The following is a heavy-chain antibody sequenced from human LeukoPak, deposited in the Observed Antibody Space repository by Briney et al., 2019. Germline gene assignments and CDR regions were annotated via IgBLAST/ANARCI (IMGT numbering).Heavy chain of an antibody. CDR1: GGSFSGYY. D-gene: IGHD3-9*01. CDR2: INHSGST. CDR3: ARDSFHYDILTGYYNGPFDY. J-gene: IGHJ4*02. V-gene: IGHV4-34*01. Sequence: SETLSLTCAVYGGSFSGYYWSWIRQPPGKGLEWIGEINHSGSTNYNPSLKSRVTISVDTSKNQFSLKLSSVTAADTAVYYCARDSFHYDILTGYYNGPFDYWGQGTLVTASS.